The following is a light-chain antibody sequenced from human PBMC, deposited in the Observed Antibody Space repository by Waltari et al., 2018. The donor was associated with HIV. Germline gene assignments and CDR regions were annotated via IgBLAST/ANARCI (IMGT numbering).Light chain of an antibody. CDR1: TSDISDFNF. J-gene: IGLJ3*02. CDR2: EVY. CDR3: SSYSARGFVV. V-gene: IGLV2-14*01. Sequence: HSALTQPASVSGSPGQSLTISCTGPTSDISDFNFVSWYQQSTGRAPKLIIFEVYSRPSGISDRFSGSKSGVTASLTISALRAEDEADYFCSSYSARGFVVFGGGTKVTVL.